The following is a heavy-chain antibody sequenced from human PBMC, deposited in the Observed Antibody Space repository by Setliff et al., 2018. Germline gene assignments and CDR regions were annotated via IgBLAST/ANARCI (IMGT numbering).Heavy chain of an antibody. D-gene: IGHD6-19*01. CDR3: AREGRSSGWYSGDYFYVYMDV. J-gene: IGHJ6*03. Sequence: GGSLRLSCEGPGFSFSSYGLHWVRQTQGKGLEWVAVISDDGSRKFHADSVKGRFTISRDNSKKTLYLQMNSLRGDDTAVYYCAREGRSSGWYSGDYFYVYMDVWGRGTTVTVSS. CDR2: ISDDGSRK. V-gene: IGHV3-30*03. CDR1: GFSFSSYG.